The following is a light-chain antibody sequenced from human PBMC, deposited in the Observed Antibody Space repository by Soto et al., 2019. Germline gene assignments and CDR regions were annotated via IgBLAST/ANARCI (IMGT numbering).Light chain of an antibody. V-gene: IGKV1-5*03. CDR1: QSISSW. J-gene: IGKJ1*01. Sequence: DIQMTQSPSTLSASVGDRVTITCRASQSISSWLAWYQQKPGKVPKVLIYKASSLESGVPSRFSGSGSGTEFPLTISSLQPDDSATYYCQHYNGYPRTFGQGTKVEVK. CDR3: QHYNGYPRT. CDR2: KAS.